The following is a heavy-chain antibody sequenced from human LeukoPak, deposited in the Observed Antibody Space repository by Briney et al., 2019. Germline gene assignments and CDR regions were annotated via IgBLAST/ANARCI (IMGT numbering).Heavy chain of an antibody. D-gene: IGHD6-19*01. J-gene: IGHJ4*02. CDR3: ARDGAASGWYVPVVDY. Sequence: GGSLRLSCAASGFTFSSYSMNWVRQAPGKGLEWVSSISSSSSYMYYADSVKGRFTISRDNAKNSLYLQMNSLRAEDTAVYYCARDGAASGWYVPVVDYWGQGTLVTVSS. V-gene: IGHV3-21*01. CDR1: GFTFSSYS. CDR2: ISSSSSYM.